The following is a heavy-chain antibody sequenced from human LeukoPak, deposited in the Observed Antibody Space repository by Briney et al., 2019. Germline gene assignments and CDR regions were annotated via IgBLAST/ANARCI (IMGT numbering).Heavy chain of an antibody. CDR2: INHSGST. V-gene: IGHV4-34*01. Sequence: SETLSLTCAVYGGSFSGYYWSWIRQPPGKGLEWIGEINHSGSTNYNPSLKSRVTISVDTSKNQFSLKLSSVTVADTAVYYCARDQGPIVGATPVIYWGQGTLVTVSS. CDR3: ARDQGPIVGATPVIY. D-gene: IGHD1-26*01. J-gene: IGHJ4*02. CDR1: GGSFSGYY.